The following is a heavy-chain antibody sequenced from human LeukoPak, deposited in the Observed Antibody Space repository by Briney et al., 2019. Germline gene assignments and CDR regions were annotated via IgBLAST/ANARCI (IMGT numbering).Heavy chain of an antibody. CDR2: ISSSSSYI. V-gene: IGHV3-21*01. Sequence: GGSLRLSCAASGFTLSSYSMTWVRPAPGKGLEWVSSISSSSSYIYYADSVKGRFTISRDNAKNSLYLQMNSLRAEDTAVYYCARLGLSSGWYEGFDYWGQGTLVTVSS. CDR3: ARLGLSSGWYEGFDY. J-gene: IGHJ4*02. D-gene: IGHD6-19*01. CDR1: GFTLSSYS.